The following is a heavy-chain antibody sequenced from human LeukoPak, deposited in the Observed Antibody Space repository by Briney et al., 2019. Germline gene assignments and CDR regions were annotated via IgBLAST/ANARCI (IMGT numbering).Heavy chain of an antibody. CDR3: ARRRGYSLDY. Sequence: PPETLSLTCTVSGGSLSSYYWSSVRQPPGKGLEWIGYIFYSGSTNYNPSLKSRVTISVDTSKNQFSLKLSSVTAADTAVYYCARRRGYSLDYWGQGTLVTVSS. D-gene: IGHD5-18*01. CDR2: IFYSGST. V-gene: IGHV4-59*01. J-gene: IGHJ4*02. CDR1: GGSLSSYY.